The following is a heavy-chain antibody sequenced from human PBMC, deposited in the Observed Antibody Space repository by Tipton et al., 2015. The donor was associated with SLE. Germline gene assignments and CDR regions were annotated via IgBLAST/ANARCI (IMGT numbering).Heavy chain of an antibody. J-gene: IGHJ4*02. D-gene: IGHD5-12*01. Sequence: SLRLSCAASGFTFDDYAMHWVRQAPGKGLEWVSGISWNSGSIGYADSVKGRFTISRDNSKNTLYLQMNSLRAEDTAVYYCARDRATGLPLEYWGQGTLVTVSS. CDR3: ARDRATGLPLEY. CDR2: ISWNSGSI. CDR1: GFTFDDYA. V-gene: IGHV3-9*01.